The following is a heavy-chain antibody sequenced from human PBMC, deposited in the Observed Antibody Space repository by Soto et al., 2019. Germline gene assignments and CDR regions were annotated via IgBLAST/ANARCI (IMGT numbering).Heavy chain of an antibody. D-gene: IGHD6-13*01. CDR2: ISYDGSNK. J-gene: IGHJ6*02. CDR1: GFTFSSYA. CDR3: ARDKLVGFFYYGMDV. Sequence: GGSLRLSCSASGFTFSSYAMHWVRQAPGKGLEWVAVISYDGSNKYYADSVKGRFTISRDNSKNTLYLQMNSLRAEDTAVYYCARDKLVGFFYYGMDVWGQGTTVTVSS. V-gene: IGHV3-30-3*01.